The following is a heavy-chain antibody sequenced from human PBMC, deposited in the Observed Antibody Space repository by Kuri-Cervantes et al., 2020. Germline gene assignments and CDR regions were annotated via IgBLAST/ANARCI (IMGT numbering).Heavy chain of an antibody. Sequence: ASVKVSCKASGYTFTNYPITWVRQAPGQGLEWMGWNSDDSGDTNYAQKFQGRVTMTTDTSTNTAYMDLRSLRSDDTAVYYCARGRMVRGVISLIDYWGQGTLVTVSS. CDR3: ARGRMVRGVISLIDY. CDR2: NSDDSGDT. V-gene: IGHV1-18*01. CDR1: GYTFTNYP. D-gene: IGHD3-10*01. J-gene: IGHJ4*02.